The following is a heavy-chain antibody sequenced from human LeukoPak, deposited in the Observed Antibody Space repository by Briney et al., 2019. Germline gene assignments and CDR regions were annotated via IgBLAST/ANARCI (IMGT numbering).Heavy chain of an antibody. Sequence: VASVKVSCKASGYTFTSYYMHWVRQAPGQGLEWMGIINPSGGSTNYAQKFQGRVTMTRDTSTSTVYMELSSLRSEDTAVYYCARGPRITLVRGGQWHYYMDVWGKGTTVTISS. CDR1: GYTFTSYY. V-gene: IGHV1-46*01. J-gene: IGHJ6*03. CDR2: INPSGGST. D-gene: IGHD3-10*01. CDR3: ARGPRITLVRGGQWHYYMDV.